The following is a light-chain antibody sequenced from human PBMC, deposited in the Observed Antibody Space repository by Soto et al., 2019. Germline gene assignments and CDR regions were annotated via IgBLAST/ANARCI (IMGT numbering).Light chain of an antibody. CDR3: QQRSNWPPSIT. Sequence: EIVLTQSPATLSLSPGERATLSCRAIQSVISYLAWYQQKPGQAPRLLIYDASNRATGIPARFSGSGSGTDFTLTISRLEPEDFAVYYCQQRSNWPPSITFGQGTRLEIK. V-gene: IGKV3-11*01. CDR2: DAS. CDR1: QSVISY. J-gene: IGKJ5*01.